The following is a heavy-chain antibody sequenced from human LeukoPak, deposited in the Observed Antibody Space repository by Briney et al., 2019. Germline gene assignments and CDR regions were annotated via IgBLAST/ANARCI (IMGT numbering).Heavy chain of an antibody. CDR2: INPNSGVT. D-gene: IGHD6-13*01. J-gene: IGHJ5*02. V-gene: IGHV1-2*02. CDR3: ASGDRYSSSQFDP. Sequence: ASVKVSCKASGYTFTGYYMHWVRQAPGQGLEWMGWINPNSGVTNYAQKFQGRVTMTRDTSISTAYMELSRLRSDDTAVYYCASGDRYSSSQFDPWGQGTLVTVSS. CDR1: GYTFTGYY.